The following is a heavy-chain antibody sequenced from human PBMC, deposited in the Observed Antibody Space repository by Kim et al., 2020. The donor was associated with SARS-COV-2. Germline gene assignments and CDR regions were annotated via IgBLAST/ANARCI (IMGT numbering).Heavy chain of an antibody. Sequence: QTSRGRVTMTRDTATSTVYMELSSLRSEDTAVYYCARERGIAARPGAFDIWGQGTMVTVSS. D-gene: IGHD6-6*01. CDR3: ARERGIAARPGAFDI. J-gene: IGHJ3*02. V-gene: IGHV1-46*01.